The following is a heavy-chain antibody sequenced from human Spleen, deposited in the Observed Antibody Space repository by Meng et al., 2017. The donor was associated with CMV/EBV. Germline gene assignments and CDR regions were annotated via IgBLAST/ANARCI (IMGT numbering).Heavy chain of an antibody. J-gene: IGHJ6*02. CDR1: GYTFTSYG. Sequence: ASVKVSCKASGYTFTSYGISWVRQAPGQGLEWMGWISAYNGNTNYAQKLQGRVTMTTDTSTSTAYMELRSLGSDDTAVYYCARDGYSSSADYYYYGMDVWGQGTTVTVSS. CDR2: ISAYNGNT. D-gene: IGHD6-6*01. CDR3: ARDGYSSSADYYYYGMDV. V-gene: IGHV1-18*01.